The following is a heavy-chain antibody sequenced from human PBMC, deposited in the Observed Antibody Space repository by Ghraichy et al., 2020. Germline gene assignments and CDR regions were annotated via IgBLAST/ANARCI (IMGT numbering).Heavy chain of an antibody. D-gene: IGHD5-12*01. CDR3: ARGWEGWIAPFDI. CDR2: IYYSGST. CDR1: GGSISSGGYY. Sequence: SETLSLTCTVSGGSISSGGYYWSWIRQHPGKGLEWIGYIYYSGSTYYNPSLKSRVTISVDTSKNLFSLKLSSVTAADTAVYYCARGWEGWIAPFDIWGQGTMVTVSS. V-gene: IGHV4-31*03. J-gene: IGHJ3*02.